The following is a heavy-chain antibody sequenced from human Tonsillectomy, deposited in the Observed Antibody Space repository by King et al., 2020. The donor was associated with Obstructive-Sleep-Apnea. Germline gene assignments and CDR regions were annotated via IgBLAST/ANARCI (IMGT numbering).Heavy chain of an antibody. D-gene: IGHD1-26*01. J-gene: IGHJ4*02. Sequence: VQLVESGGGLVKPGGSLRLSCAASGFTFSSYSMNWVRQASGKGLEWVSSISSSSTYINYADSVKGRLTISRDNAKNSLYLQMNSLRAEDTAVYYCAKDRGGSYYYFDYWGQGTLVTVSS. CDR3: AKDRGGSYYYFDY. CDR2: ISSSSTYI. V-gene: IGHV3-21*01. CDR1: GFTFSSYS.